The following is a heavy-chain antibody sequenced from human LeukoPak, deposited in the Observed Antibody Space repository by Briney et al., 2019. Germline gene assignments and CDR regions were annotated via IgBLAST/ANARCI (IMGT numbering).Heavy chain of an antibody. V-gene: IGHV4-31*03. CDR1: GGSISSGGYY. Sequence: PSQTLSLTCTVSGGSISSGGYYWSWIRQHPGTGLEWIGYIYYSGSTYYNPSLKSRVTISVDTSKNQFSLKLSSVTAADTAVYYCARGGYDSPAFDIWGQGTMVTVSS. J-gene: IGHJ3*02. D-gene: IGHD5-12*01. CDR2: IYYSGST. CDR3: ARGGYDSPAFDI.